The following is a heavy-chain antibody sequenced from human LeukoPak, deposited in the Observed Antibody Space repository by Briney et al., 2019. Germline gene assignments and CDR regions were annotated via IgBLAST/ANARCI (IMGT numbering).Heavy chain of an antibody. J-gene: IGHJ4*02. D-gene: IGHD6-6*01. Sequence: ASVKVSCKASGYTFTSYDINWVRQATGQGLEWMGWMNPNSGNTGYAQKFQGRVTMTRDTSISTAYMELSRLRSDDTAVYYCAREMEQLAGFDYWGQGTLVTVSS. CDR2: MNPNSGNT. CDR1: GYTFTSYD. V-gene: IGHV1-8*02. CDR3: AREMEQLAGFDY.